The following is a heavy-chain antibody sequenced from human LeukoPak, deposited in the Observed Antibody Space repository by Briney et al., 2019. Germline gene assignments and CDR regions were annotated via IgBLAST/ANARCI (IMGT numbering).Heavy chain of an antibody. CDR1: GGTFSSYA. J-gene: IGHJ6*03. V-gene: IGHV1-69*05. CDR3: ARGPRSHYYYYHMDV. Sequence: SVKVSCKASGGTFSSYAISWVRQAPGQGLEWMGRIIPIFGTANYAQKFQGRVTITTDESTSTAYMELSSLRSEDTAVYYCARGPRSHYYYYHMDVWGKGTTVTVSS. CDR2: IIPIFGTA.